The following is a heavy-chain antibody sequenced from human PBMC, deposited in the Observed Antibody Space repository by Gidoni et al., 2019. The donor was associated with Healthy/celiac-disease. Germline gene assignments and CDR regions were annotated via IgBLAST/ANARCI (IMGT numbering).Heavy chain of an antibody. Sequence: GLEWIGYIYYSGSTNYNPSLKSRVTISVDTSKNQFSLKLSSVTAADTAVYYCARDQGLLWFGELWDYYGMDVWGQGTTVTVSS. CDR3: ARDQGLLWFGELWDYYGMDV. CDR2: IYYSGST. V-gene: IGHV4-59*01. D-gene: IGHD3-10*01. J-gene: IGHJ6*02.